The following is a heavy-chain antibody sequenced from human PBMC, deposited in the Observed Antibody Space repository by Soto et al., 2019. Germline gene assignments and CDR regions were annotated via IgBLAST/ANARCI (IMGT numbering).Heavy chain of an antibody. CDR3: ARMEATGITGTGWFDP. CDR2: IYPGDSDT. D-gene: IGHD1-20*01. V-gene: IGHV5-51*01. Sequence: PGESLKISCKGSGYGFTSYWIGWVRQMPGKGLEWMGIIYPGDSDTRYSPSFQGQVTISADKSISTAYLQWSSLKASDTAMYYCARMEATGITGTGWFDPWGKGTLVTVSS. CDR1: GYGFTSYW. J-gene: IGHJ5*02.